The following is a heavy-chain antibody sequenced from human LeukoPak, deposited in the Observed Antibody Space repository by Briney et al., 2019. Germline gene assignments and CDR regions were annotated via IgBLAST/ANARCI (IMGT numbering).Heavy chain of an antibody. D-gene: IGHD3-10*01. Sequence: SETLSLTCTVSGGSISSYYWSWIRQPPGKGLEWIGYIYYSGSTNYNPSLKSRVTISVDTSKNQFSLKLSSVTAADTAVYYCARDSGSGRTFDYWGQGTLVTVS. V-gene: IGHV4-59*01. J-gene: IGHJ4*02. CDR1: GGSISSYY. CDR3: ARDSGSGRTFDY. CDR2: IYYSGST.